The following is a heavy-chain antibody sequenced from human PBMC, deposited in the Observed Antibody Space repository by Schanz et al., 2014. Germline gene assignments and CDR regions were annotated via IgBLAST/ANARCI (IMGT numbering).Heavy chain of an antibody. J-gene: IGHJ4*02. Sequence: QVQLVQSGAEVGKPGASVKVSCKASGYTLTNFDINWVRQAPGQGLEWMGWINGYNAHTNYAQKFQGRVTMTTDTSTSTVYMELRSLRSDDTAVYYCARDRDQWDGNFCDFWGQGTLVTVSS. CDR2: INGYNAHT. D-gene: IGHD1-26*01. CDR1: GYTLTNFD. V-gene: IGHV1-18*01. CDR3: ARDRDQWDGNFCDF.